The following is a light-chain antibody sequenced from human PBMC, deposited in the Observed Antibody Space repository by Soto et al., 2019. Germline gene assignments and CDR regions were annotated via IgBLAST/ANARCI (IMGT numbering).Light chain of an antibody. J-gene: IGKJ5*01. V-gene: IGKV3-11*01. CDR1: QSVRTY. CDR3: QQRTNWPSST. CDR2: DAS. Sequence: EVVLTQSPATLSLSPGERATLSCRASQSVRTYLAWYQQKPGQVPRLLIHDASSRATGIPDRFSGSGSGTDVTLTISSLEPEDFAVYYCQQRTNWPSSTFGQGTRLEI.